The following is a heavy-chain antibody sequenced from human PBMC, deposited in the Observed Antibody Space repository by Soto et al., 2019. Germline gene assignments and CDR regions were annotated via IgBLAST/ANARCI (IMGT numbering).Heavy chain of an antibody. J-gene: IGHJ4*02. D-gene: IGHD3-9*01. CDR1: GFTFSSYA. V-gene: IGHV3-30-3*01. CDR3: AREIRYFDWLLSYFDY. Sequence: QVQLVESGGGVVQPGRSLRLSCAASGFTFSSYAMHWVRQAPGKGLEWVAVISYDGSNKYYADSVKGRFTISRDNSKNTLYLQMNSLRAEDTAVYYCAREIRYFDWLLSYFDYWGQGTLVTVSS. CDR2: ISYDGSNK.